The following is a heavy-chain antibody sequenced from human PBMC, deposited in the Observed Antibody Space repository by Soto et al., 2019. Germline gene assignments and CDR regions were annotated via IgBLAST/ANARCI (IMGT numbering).Heavy chain of an antibody. CDR3: ARVRAATGRRDFDI. J-gene: IGHJ3*02. D-gene: IGHD6-25*01. CDR1: GYTFTGYY. Sequence: QVQLVQSGAEVKKPGASVKVSCKASGYTFTGYYMHWVRQAPGQGLEWMGWINPNSGGTKYAQKLQGRVTMSRGKSISTAYMEMSRLGSDDTAVDHCARVRAATGRRDFDIWGQGRMVTVSS. CDR2: INPNSGGT. V-gene: IGHV1-2*02.